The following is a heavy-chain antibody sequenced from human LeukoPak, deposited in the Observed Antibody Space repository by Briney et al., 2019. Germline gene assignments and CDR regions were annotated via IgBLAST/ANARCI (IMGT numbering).Heavy chain of an antibody. V-gene: IGHV4-39*07. CDR2: IYYSGST. Sequence: PSETLSLTCTVSGGSISSSSYYWGWILQPPGKGVEWIGSIYYSGSTYYDPSLKSRVTISVDTSKNQFSLKLSSVTAADTAAYYCARYRRPMVRGVIHYYYYMDLWGKGTTVTVSS. D-gene: IGHD3-10*01. CDR3: ARYRRPMVRGVIHYYYYMDL. J-gene: IGHJ6*03. CDR1: GGSISSSSYY.